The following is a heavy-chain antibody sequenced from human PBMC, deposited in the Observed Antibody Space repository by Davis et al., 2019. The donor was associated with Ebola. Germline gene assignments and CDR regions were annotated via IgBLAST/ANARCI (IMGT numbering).Heavy chain of an antibody. CDR2: ISYDGNTE. D-gene: IGHD2-2*01. Sequence: GESLKISCAASEFTFNKYAMHWVRQAPGKGLEWVAIISYDGNTEYYADSVKGRFTISRDNSKNTLYLQMNSLRPEDTAVYHCARAGALLPAANNWFDPWGQGTLVTVSS. V-gene: IGHV3-30-3*01. J-gene: IGHJ5*02. CDR1: EFTFNKYA. CDR3: ARAGALLPAANNWFDP.